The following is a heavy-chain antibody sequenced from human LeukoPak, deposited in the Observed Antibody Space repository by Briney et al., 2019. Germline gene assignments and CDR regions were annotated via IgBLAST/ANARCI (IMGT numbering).Heavy chain of an antibody. Sequence: PGGSLRLSCAASGFTVSSNYMSWVRQAPGKGLEWVSAISGSGGSTYYADSVKGRSTISRDNSKNTLYLQMNSLRAEDTAVYYCAKLRFNQLLYNNWFDPWGQGTLVTVSS. CDR3: AKLRFNQLLYNNWFDP. CDR2: ISGSGGST. D-gene: IGHD2-2*02. J-gene: IGHJ5*02. V-gene: IGHV3-23*01. CDR1: GFTVSSNY.